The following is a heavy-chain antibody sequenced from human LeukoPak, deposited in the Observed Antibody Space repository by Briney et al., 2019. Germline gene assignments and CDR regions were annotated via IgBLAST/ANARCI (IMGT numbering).Heavy chain of an antibody. V-gene: IGHV3-11*01. CDR3: ASSAALPAFDI. CDR2: ISTSGTTI. J-gene: IGHJ3*02. Sequence: GGSLRLSCAASGFIFSDYYMSWIRQAPGEGLEWVSYISTSGTTIYYADSVKGRSTISRDNAKNSLYLQMNSLRAEDTAVYYCASSAALPAFDIWGQGTMVTVSS. D-gene: IGHD6-13*01. CDR1: GFIFSDYY.